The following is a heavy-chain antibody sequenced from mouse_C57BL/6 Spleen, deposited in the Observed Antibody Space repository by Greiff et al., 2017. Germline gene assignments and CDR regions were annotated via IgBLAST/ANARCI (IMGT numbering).Heavy chain of an antibody. J-gene: IGHJ3*01. CDR1: GFNIKDDY. D-gene: IGHD1-1*01. CDR3: THYYYGSSAY. Sequence: EVKLKQSGAELVRPGASVKLSCTASGFNIKDDYMHWVKQRPEQGLEWIGWIDPENGDTEYASKFQGKATITADTSSNTAYLQLSSLTSEDTAVYYCTHYYYGSSAYWGQGTLVTVAA. V-gene: IGHV14-4*01. CDR2: IDPENGDT.